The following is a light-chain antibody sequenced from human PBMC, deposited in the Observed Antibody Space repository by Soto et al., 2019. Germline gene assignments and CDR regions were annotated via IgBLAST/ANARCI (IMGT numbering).Light chain of an antibody. Sequence: EMVLTQSPVNLSLSPGERATLSCRASQSVSSYYLAWYQQKPGQAPGLLIYGASTRATGIPDRFSGSGSGTDFTLTITRLEPEDCALYYCQQSPVTFGQGTKVDIK. V-gene: IGKV3-20*01. CDR3: QQSPVT. CDR1: QSVSSYY. J-gene: IGKJ1*01. CDR2: GAS.